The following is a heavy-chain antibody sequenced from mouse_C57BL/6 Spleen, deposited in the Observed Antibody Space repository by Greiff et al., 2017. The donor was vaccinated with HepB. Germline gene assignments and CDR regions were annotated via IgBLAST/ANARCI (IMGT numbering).Heavy chain of an antibody. V-gene: IGHV1-82*01. Sequence: QVQLQQSGPELVKPGASVKISCKASGYAFSSSWMNWVKQRPGKGLEWIGRIYPGDGDTNYNGKFKGKATLTADKSSSTAYMQLSSLTSEDSAVYFGARLYYYGSSYGAMDYWGQGTSVTVSS. D-gene: IGHD1-1*01. CDR2: IYPGDGDT. CDR3: ARLYYYGSSYGAMDY. CDR1: GYAFSSSW. J-gene: IGHJ4*01.